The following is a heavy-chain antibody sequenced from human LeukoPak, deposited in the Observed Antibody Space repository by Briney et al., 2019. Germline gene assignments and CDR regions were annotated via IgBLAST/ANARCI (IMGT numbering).Heavy chain of an antibody. CDR1: GATFSSYA. D-gene: IGHD5-18*01. CDR2: IIPIFGTA. Sequence: SVKVSCKASGATFSSYAISWVRQAPGQGLEWMGGIIPIFGTANYAQKFQGRVTITTDESTSTAYMELSSLRSEDTAVYYCARERGKGYSYSDYWGQGTLVTVSS. V-gene: IGHV1-69*05. CDR3: ARERGKGYSYSDY. J-gene: IGHJ4*02.